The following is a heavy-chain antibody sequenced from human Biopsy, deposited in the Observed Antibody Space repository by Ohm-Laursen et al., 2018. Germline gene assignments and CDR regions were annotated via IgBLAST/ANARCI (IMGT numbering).Heavy chain of an antibody. CDR1: GFTFSRHG. CDR2: IWSDGNNK. Sequence: SLRLSCAASGFTFSRHGVHWVRQAPGKGLAWVAVIWSDGNNKYYADSVEGRFTISKDISKNTLYLQMNSLSVDDTAIYYCAKNQAHNEGVTDHFDSWGQGTLVTVSS. J-gene: IGHJ4*02. CDR3: AKNQAHNEGVTDHFDS. D-gene: IGHD3-10*01. V-gene: IGHV3-33*06.